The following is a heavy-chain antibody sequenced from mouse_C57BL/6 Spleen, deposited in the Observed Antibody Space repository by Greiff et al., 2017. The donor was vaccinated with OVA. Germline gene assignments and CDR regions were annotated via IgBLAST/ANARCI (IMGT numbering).Heavy chain of an antibody. J-gene: IGHJ3*01. V-gene: IGHV1-52*01. CDR2: IYPSDSEP. Sequence: QVQLQQPGAELVRPGSSVKLSCKASGYTFTSYWMHWVKQRPIQGLEWLGNIYPSDSEPHHTHKFKYKATLPVAKSSSPAYMQLSSLTAEDSAVYYCASSGDYYGSGGFAYWGQGTLVTVSA. D-gene: IGHD1-1*01. CDR1: GYTFTSYW. CDR3: ASSGDYYGSGGFAY.